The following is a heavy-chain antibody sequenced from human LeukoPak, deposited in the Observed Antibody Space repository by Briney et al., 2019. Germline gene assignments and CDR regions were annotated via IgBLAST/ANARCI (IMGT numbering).Heavy chain of an antibody. J-gene: IGHJ4*02. CDR1: GFTFSSYG. V-gene: IGHV3-30*18. D-gene: IGHD3-22*01. CDR3: AKGDSSDYQINDY. CDR2: ISYDGSNK. Sequence: GGSLRLSCAASGFTFSSYGMHWVRQAPGKGLEWVAVISYDGSNKYYADSVKGRFTISRDSSKNTLYLQMNSLRAEDTAVYYCAKGDSSDYQINDYWGQGTLVTVSS.